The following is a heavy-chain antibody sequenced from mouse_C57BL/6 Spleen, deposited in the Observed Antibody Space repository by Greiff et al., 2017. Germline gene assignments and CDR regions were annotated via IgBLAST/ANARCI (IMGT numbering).Heavy chain of an antibody. CDR3: ARIRVRDYGEEFDY. D-gene: IGHD2-4*01. V-gene: IGHV8-8*01. Sequence: QVQLKESGPGILQPSHSLSLSCSFSGFSLSTFCMGVVWLRQPSGHGLVWLAHIWWDDDKYYNPVLKSQLTISKDSSKNQVFHKMASVDTADAATYYCARIRVRDYGEEFDYWGQGTTLTVSS. CDR2: IWWDDDK. CDR1: GFSLSTFCMG. J-gene: IGHJ2*01.